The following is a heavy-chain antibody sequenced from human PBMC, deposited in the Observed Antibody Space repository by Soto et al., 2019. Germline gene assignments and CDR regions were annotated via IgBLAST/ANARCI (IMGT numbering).Heavy chain of an antibody. D-gene: IGHD6-13*01. Sequence: GGSLRLSCAASGFTFSSYWMHWVRQAPGKGLVWVTRINSDGSSTSYAASVKGRFTISRGNAKNTLYLQMNSLRAEDTAVYYCASLISGYSSSWYWNGMDVWGQGTTVTVSS. CDR2: INSDGSST. V-gene: IGHV3-74*01. CDR1: GFTFSSYW. J-gene: IGHJ6*02. CDR3: ASLISGYSSSWYWNGMDV.